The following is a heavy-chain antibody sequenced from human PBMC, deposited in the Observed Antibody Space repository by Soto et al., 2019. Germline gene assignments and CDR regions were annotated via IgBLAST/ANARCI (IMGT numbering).Heavy chain of an antibody. CDR2: IYPGDSDT. CDR1: GYSFTNYW. J-gene: IGHJ4*02. D-gene: IGHD5-18*01. V-gene: IGHV5-51*01. CDR3: ARVDWDTSVVTFSY. Sequence: RGESLKISCKGSGYSFTNYWIGWVRQMPGKGLEWMGIIYPGDSDTRYSPSFQGQVSMSADKSISTAYLQWSSLKASDTAMYYCARVDWDTSVVTFSYWGQGTPVTVSS.